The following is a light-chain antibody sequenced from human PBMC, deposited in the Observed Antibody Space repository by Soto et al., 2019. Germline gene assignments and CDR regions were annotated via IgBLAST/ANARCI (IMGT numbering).Light chain of an antibody. V-gene: IGKV3-20*01. CDR3: QQYGGSPRT. CDR2: GAS. Sequence: EIVLTQSPGTLSLSPVERATLSCRASQSVSNNYLAWYQQKPGQAPRLLIYGASSRATGIPDRFSGSGSGTDFTLTVNSLEPEDFAVYYCQQYGGSPRTFGQGTKVDIK. CDR1: QSVSNNY. J-gene: IGKJ1*01.